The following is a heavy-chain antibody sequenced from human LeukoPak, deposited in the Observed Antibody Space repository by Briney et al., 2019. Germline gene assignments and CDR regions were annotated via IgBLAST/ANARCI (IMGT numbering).Heavy chain of an antibody. CDR2: ISAYNGNT. CDR1: GYTFTSYY. V-gene: IGHV1-18*04. Sequence: ASVKVSCKASGYTFTSYYMHWVRQAPGQGLEWMGWISAYNGNTNYAQKLQGRVTMTTDTSTSTAYMELRSLRSDDTAVYYCARVGDGYNFPYYFDYWGQGTLVTVSS. D-gene: IGHD5-24*01. CDR3: ARVGDGYNFPYYFDY. J-gene: IGHJ4*02.